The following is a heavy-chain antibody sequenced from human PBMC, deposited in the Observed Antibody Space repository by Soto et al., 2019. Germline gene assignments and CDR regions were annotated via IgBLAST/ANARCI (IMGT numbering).Heavy chain of an antibody. J-gene: IGHJ5*02. CDR3: APAQLYSSSSWNWFDP. CDR1: GDSGSSNSAA. Sequence: SQPLSPTCAISGDSGSSNSAAWNCIRQSPSRGLEWLGRTYYGSKWYNVYALSVKSRVTINPYTSKNQFSLQLNSVTPEDTAVYYCAPAQLYSSSSWNWFDPWGQGTLVTVSA. V-gene: IGHV6-1*01. D-gene: IGHD6-6*01. CDR2: TYYGSKWYN.